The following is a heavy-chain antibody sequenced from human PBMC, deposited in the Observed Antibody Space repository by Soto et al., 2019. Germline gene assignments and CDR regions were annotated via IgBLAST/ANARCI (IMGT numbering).Heavy chain of an antibody. CDR3: ARSYSSGWDWHQNPGYFDY. Sequence: ASVKVSCKASGYTFTSYGISWVRQAPGQGLEWMGWISAYNGNTNYAQKLQGRVTMTTDTSTSTAYMELRSLRSDDMAVYYCARSYSSGWDWHQNPGYFDYWGQGTLVTVSS. V-gene: IGHV1-18*03. J-gene: IGHJ4*02. D-gene: IGHD6-19*01. CDR2: ISAYNGNT. CDR1: GYTFTSYG.